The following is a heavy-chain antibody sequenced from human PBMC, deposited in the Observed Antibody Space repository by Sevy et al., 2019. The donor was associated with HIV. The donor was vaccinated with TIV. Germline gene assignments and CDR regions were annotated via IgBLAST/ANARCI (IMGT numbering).Heavy chain of an antibody. CDR1: GYLFSGYY. CDR3: SRSVYGSGTYLNDY. Sequence: ASVKVSCKASGYLFSGYYVHWVRQAPGQGLEWMGWINPKDGGTNYVQKFQGRVTMTTDTSISTAYLELNRLTSDDTAMFYCSRSVYGSGTYLNDYWGQGTLITVSS. V-gene: IGHV1-2*02. D-gene: IGHD3-10*01. J-gene: IGHJ4*02. CDR2: INPKDGGT.